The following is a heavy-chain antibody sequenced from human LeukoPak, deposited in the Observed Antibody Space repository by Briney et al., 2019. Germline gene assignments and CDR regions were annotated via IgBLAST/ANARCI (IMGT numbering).Heavy chain of an antibody. Sequence: SETLSLTCTVSGGSIRSGGYYWSWIRQHPGKGLEWIGYIYYSGSTYYNPSLKSRVTISVDTSKNQFSLKLSSVTAADTAVYYCASRLGGDFDYWGQGTLVTVSS. CDR3: ASRLGGDFDY. D-gene: IGHD2-15*01. J-gene: IGHJ4*02. CDR1: GGSIRSGGYY. V-gene: IGHV4-31*03. CDR2: IYYSGST.